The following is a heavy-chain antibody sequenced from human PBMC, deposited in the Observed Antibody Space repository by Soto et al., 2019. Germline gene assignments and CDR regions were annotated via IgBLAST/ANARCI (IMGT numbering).Heavy chain of an antibody. CDR3: ARERGYKTNWFDP. J-gene: IGHJ5*02. V-gene: IGHV4-59*01. Sequence: ASETLSLTCTVSGGSISSYYWSWIRQPPGKGLEWIGYIYYSGSTNYNPSLKSRVTISVDTSKNQFSLKLSSVTAADTAVYYCARERGYKTNWFDPWGQGTLVTVSS. CDR2: IYYSGST. CDR1: GGSISSYY. D-gene: IGHD5-18*01.